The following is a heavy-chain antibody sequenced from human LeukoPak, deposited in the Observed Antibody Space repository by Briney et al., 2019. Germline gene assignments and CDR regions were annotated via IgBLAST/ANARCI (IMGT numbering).Heavy chain of an antibody. J-gene: IGHJ4*02. CDR1: GYTFTRYG. Sequence: GASVKVSCKASGYTFTRYGISWVRQAPGRWLELMGWISAYNGNTNYAQKLQGRVTMTTDTSTSTAYMELRSLRSDDTAVYYCARDGSGTGTRRTYDYWGQGTLVTVSS. CDR3: ARDGSGTGTRRTYDY. D-gene: IGHD1-7*01. V-gene: IGHV1-18*01. CDR2: ISAYNGNT.